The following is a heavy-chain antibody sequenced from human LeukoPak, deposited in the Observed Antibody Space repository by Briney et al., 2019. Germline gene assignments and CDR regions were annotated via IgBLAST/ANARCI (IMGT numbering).Heavy chain of an antibody. CDR1: GGSISSYY. CDR3: AGELYGWGYYYYYGMDV. D-gene: IGHD4-17*01. J-gene: IGHJ6*02. V-gene: IGHV4-59*01. Sequence: SETLSLTCTVSGGSISSYYWSWIRQPPGKGPEWIGYIYYSGSTNYNPSLKSRVTISVDTSKNQFSLKLSSVTAADTAVYYCAGELYGWGYYYYYGMDVWGQGTTVTVSS. CDR2: IYYSGST.